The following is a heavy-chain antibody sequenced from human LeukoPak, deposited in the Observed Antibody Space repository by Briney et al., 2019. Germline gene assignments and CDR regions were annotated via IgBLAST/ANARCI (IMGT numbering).Heavy chain of an antibody. V-gene: IGHV3-7*05. D-gene: IGHD1-1*01. CDR3: ARHNSWNFDY. CDR2: INKDGSDQ. Sequence: GGSLRLSCAASGFTFSNYWMTWVRQAPGQGLKWVAIINKDGSDQYFVDSVQGRFTLSRDNARNSLYLQLNSLRAEDTAVYYCARHNSWNFDYWGQGTLVTVSS. J-gene: IGHJ4*02. CDR1: GFTFSNYW.